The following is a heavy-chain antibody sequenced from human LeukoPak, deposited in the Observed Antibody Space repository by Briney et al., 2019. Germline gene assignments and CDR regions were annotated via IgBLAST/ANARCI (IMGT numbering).Heavy chain of an antibody. V-gene: IGHV3-23*01. J-gene: IGHJ4*02. Sequence: GGSLRLSCAASGFTFSTYAMSWVRQAPGKGVEGDSDISAGGSTYYADSVKGRFTISRDNSKNTLHLQMNGLRAEDTAVYYCAKEEGITIMQVVRLDYWGQGTLVTVSS. CDR3: AKEEGITIMQVVRLDY. CDR1: GFTFSTYA. D-gene: IGHD3-10*01. CDR2: ISAGGST.